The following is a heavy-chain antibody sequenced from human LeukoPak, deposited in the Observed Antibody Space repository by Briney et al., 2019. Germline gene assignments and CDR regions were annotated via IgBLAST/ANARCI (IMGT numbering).Heavy chain of an antibody. V-gene: IGHV1-46*01. CDR1: GYTFTSYY. CDR2: INPSGGST. Sequence: ASVKVSCKASGYTFTSYYMHWVRQAPGQGLEWMGIINPSGGSTSYAQKFQGRVTMTTDTSTSTAYMELRSLRSDDTAVYYCARRGSGSYRHFDYWGQGTLLTVSS. J-gene: IGHJ4*02. D-gene: IGHD1-26*01. CDR3: ARRGSGSYRHFDY.